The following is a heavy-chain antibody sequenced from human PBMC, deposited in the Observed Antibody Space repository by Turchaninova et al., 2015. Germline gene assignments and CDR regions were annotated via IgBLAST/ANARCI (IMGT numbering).Heavy chain of an antibody. J-gene: IGHJ3*02. CDR3: ATRYGSGI. CDR1: GGSPRGFP. V-gene: IGHV4-34*01. D-gene: IGHD5-18*01. Sequence: QVPLQQWGAGLLQPSETLSLACAVYGGSPRGFPWNWIRQPPGKGLEWIGEINHSGSTNYNPSLKSRVTISVDTSKNQFSLKLSAVTAADTAVYYCATRYGSGIWGQGTMVTVSS. CDR2: INHSGST.